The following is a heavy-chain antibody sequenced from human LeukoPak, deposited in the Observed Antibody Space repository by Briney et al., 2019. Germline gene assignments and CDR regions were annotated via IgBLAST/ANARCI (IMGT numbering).Heavy chain of an antibody. CDR1: GYTFTSYG. J-gene: IGHJ4*02. CDR3: ARDRYYYDSSGYYYPY. CDR2: ISAYNGNT. Sequence: ASVKVSCKAFGYTFTSYGISWVRQAPGQGLEWMGWISAYNGNTNYAQKLQGRVTMTTDTSTSTAYMELRSLRSDDTAVYYCARDRYYYDSSGYYYPYWGQGTPLTVPS. D-gene: IGHD3-22*01. V-gene: IGHV1-18*01.